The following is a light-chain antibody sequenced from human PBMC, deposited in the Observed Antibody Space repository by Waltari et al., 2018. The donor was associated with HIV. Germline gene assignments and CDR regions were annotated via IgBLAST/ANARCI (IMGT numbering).Light chain of an antibody. CDR2: TAS. Sequence: DIQITQSPSTLSASVVDGVTDTCRAIQSIGTWLAWYQQKAGKAPKLLIYTASSLESGVPSRFSGSGSGTEFTLTINSLQPDDFATYYCQQYNSYSYTFGQGTNLESK. J-gene: IGKJ2*01. CDR3: QQYNSYSYT. V-gene: IGKV1-5*03. CDR1: QSIGTW.